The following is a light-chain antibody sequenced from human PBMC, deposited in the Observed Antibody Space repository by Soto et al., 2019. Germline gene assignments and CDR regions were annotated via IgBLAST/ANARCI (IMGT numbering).Light chain of an antibody. J-gene: IGLJ1*01. CDR3: CSYAGNYIYV. V-gene: IGLV2-11*01. Sequence: QSVLTQPRSVSGSPGQSVTISCTGASSDVGGYNYVSWYRQHPGKAPKVMIYDVSKRPSGVPDRFSGSKFANTASLTISGLQAEDEADYYCCSYAGNYIYVFGTGTKVTVL. CDR1: SSDVGGYNY. CDR2: DVS.